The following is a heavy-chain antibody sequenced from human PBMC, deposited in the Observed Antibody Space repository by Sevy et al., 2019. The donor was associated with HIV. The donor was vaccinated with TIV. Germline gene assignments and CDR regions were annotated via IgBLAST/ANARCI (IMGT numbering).Heavy chain of an antibody. J-gene: IGHJ5*02. Sequence: SETLSLTCIVSGDSISTYYWSWIRQSAGRGLEWIGRIQTSGPTNYNPSLKSRVTMSVDTSKNQFSLKLSSVTAADTAVYYCARGLGRGGSGSYFDPWGQGTLVTVSS. CDR1: GDSISTYY. V-gene: IGHV4-4*07. D-gene: IGHD3-10*01. CDR3: ARGLGRGGSGSYFDP. CDR2: IQTSGPT.